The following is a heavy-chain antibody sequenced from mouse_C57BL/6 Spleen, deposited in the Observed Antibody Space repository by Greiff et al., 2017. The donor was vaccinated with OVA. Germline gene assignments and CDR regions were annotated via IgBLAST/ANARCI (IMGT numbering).Heavy chain of an antibody. Sequence: VQLQQSGPELVKPGASVKIPCKASGYTFTDYNMDWVKQSHGKSLEWIGDINPNNGGTIYNQKFKGKATLTVDKSSSTAYMELRSLTSEDTAVYYCARGGITTVVSYYFDYWGQGTTLTVSS. J-gene: IGHJ2*01. V-gene: IGHV1-18*01. CDR1: GYTFTDYN. D-gene: IGHD1-1*01. CDR2: INPNNGGT. CDR3: ARGGITTVVSYYFDY.